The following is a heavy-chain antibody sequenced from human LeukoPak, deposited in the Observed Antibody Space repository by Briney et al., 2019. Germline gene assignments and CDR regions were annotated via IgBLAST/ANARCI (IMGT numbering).Heavy chain of an antibody. CDR2: INSDGSST. V-gene: IGHV3-74*01. Sequence: GGSLRLSCAASGFTFSSHWMHWVRQAPRKGLAWVSRINSDGSSTRYAASVKGPLTISRDNAKNTLYLKMNSLRAEDTAVYYCATRHGHGMDVRGQGTTVTVS. CDR1: GFTFSSHW. J-gene: IGHJ6*02. CDR3: ATRHGHGMDV.